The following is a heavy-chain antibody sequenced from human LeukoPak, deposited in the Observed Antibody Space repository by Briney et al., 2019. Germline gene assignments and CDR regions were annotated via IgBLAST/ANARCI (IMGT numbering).Heavy chain of an antibody. Sequence: SETLSLTCAVYGGSFRGYYWSWIRQPPGKGLEWIGEINHSGSTNYNPSLKSRVTISVDTSKNQFSLKLSSVIAADTAVYYCARSYYKVWYFDLWGRGTLVTVSS. D-gene: IGHD3-10*01. V-gene: IGHV4-34*01. CDR2: INHSGST. J-gene: IGHJ2*01. CDR3: ARSYYKVWYFDL. CDR1: GGSFRGYY.